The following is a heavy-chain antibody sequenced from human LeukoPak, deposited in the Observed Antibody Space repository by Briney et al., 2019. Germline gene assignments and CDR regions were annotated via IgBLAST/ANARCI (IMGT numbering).Heavy chain of an antibody. J-gene: IGHJ4*02. CDR1: GFMFSSNW. Sequence: GGSLRLSCAASGFMFSSNWMSWVRLAPGKGLEWVANIKEDGTETYYVDSVKGRFTISRDNAKNSLYLQMNSLRVEDTAVYYCAKDRKVTTRYYFDYWGQGTLVTVSS. V-gene: IGHV3-7*03. D-gene: IGHD4-17*01. CDR3: AKDRKVTTRYYFDY. CDR2: IKEDGTET.